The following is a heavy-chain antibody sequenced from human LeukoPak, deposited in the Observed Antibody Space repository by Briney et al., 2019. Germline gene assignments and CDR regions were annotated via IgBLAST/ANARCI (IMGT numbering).Heavy chain of an antibody. Sequence: GGSLRLSCAAYGFTFSSYWMSWVRQAPGKGLEWVANIKQDGSQKYYVDSVKGRFTISRDNAKNSLYLQMNSLRAEDTAVYYCARIKYGLYYFDYWGQGTLVTVSS. CDR2: IKQDGSQK. J-gene: IGHJ4*02. CDR1: GFTFSSYW. CDR3: ARIKYGLYYFDY. V-gene: IGHV3-7*03. D-gene: IGHD4-17*01.